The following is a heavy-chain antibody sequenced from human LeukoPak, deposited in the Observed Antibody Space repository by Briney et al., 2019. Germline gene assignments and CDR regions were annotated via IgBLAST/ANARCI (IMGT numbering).Heavy chain of an antibody. V-gene: IGHV4-34*01. CDR1: GGSFSGYY. D-gene: IGHD3-22*01. CDR3: ARSVTERTYYYDSSGYYSIDY. CDR2: INHSGST. Sequence: PSETLSLTCAVYGGSFSGYYWSWIRQPPGKGLEWIGEINHSGSTNYNPSLKSRVTISVDTSRNQFSLKLSSVIAAHTAVYYCARSVTERTYYYDSSGYYSIDYWGQGTLVTVSS. J-gene: IGHJ4*02.